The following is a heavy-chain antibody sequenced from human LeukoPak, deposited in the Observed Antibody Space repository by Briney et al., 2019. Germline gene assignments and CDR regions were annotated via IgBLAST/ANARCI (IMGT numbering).Heavy chain of an antibody. J-gene: IGHJ5*02. D-gene: IGHD2-15*01. V-gene: IGHV3-15*01. CDR2: IKSKTDGGTT. CDR1: GFTFSNAW. CDR3: TTDPDVVVVAVDWFDP. Sequence: GGSLRLSYAASGFTFSNAWMSWVRQAPGKGLEWVGRIKSKTDGGTTDYAAPVKGRFTISRDDSKNTLYLQMNSLKTEDTAVYYCTTDPDVVVVAVDWFDPWGQGTLVTVSS.